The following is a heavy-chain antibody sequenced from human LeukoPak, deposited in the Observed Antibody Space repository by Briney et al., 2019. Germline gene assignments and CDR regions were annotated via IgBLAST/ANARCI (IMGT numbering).Heavy chain of an antibody. Sequence: SETLSLTCTVSGGSISSSSYYWGWIRQPPGKGLEWIGSIYYSGSTYYNPSLKSRVTISVDTSKNQFSLKLSSVTAADTAVYYCARRWASFDPWGQGTLVTVSS. CDR3: ARRWASFDP. CDR2: IYYSGST. CDR1: GGSISSSSYY. D-gene: IGHD4-23*01. J-gene: IGHJ5*02. V-gene: IGHV4-39*01.